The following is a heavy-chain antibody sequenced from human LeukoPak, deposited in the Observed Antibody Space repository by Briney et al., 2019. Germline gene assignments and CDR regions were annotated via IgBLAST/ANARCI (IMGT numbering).Heavy chain of an antibody. CDR3: AREESYYDSKGPLGY. Sequence: SVKVSCEASGGTFSSYAISWVRQAPGQGLEWMGRIIPILGIANYAQKFQGRVTITADKSTSTAYMELSSLRSEDTAVYYCAREESYYDSKGPLGYWGQGTLVTVSS. V-gene: IGHV1-69*04. CDR1: GGTFSSYA. D-gene: IGHD3-22*01. J-gene: IGHJ4*02. CDR2: IIPILGIA.